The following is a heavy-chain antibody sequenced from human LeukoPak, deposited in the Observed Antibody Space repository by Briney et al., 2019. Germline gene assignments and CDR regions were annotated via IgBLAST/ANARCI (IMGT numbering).Heavy chain of an antibody. CDR2: IYHSGST. D-gene: IGHD2-2*02. Sequence: SETLSLTCTVSGGSISSGDYYWGWIRQPPGKGLEWIGSIYHSGSTYYNPSLKSRVTISVDTSKNQFSLKLSSVTAADTAVYYCARPPWGLYCSSTSCYNQSAYWGQGTLVTVSS. J-gene: IGHJ4*02. V-gene: IGHV4-39*07. CDR3: ARPPWGLYCSSTSCYNQSAY. CDR1: GGSISSGDYY.